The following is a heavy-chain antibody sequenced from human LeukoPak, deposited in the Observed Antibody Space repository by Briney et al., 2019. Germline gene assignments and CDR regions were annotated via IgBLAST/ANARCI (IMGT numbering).Heavy chain of an antibody. V-gene: IGHV4-39*01. CDR3: ARLILGYCSGGSCYSNWFEP. D-gene: IGHD2-15*01. CDR2: IYYIGST. Sequence: PSETLSLTCTVSGGSISSSSYYWGWIRQPRGKGLEWIGSIYYIGSTYYNPSLKSRVTISLDTSKNQFSLKLSSVTAADTAVYYCARLILGYCSGGSCYSNWFEPWGQGTLVTVSS. J-gene: IGHJ5*02. CDR1: GGSISSSSYY.